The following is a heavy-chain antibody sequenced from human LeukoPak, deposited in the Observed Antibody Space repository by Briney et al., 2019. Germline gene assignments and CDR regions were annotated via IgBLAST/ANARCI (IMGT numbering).Heavy chain of an antibody. V-gene: IGHV3-23*01. CDR2: ISGSGGST. Sequence: GGSLRLSCAASGFTFSSYAMSWVRQAPGKGLEWVSAISGSGGSTYYADSVKGRFTISRDNSKNTLYLQMNSLRAKDTAVYYCAKDRIVVVPAAIPSDYWGQGTLVTVSS. CDR1: GFTFSSYA. J-gene: IGHJ4*02. D-gene: IGHD2-2*02. CDR3: AKDRIVVVPAAIPSDY.